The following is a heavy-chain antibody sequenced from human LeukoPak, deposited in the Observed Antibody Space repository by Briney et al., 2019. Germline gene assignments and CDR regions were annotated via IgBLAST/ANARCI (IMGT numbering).Heavy chain of an antibody. CDR2: ISYDGSNK. CDR3: AKDPAYYDFWSGYSNYFDY. J-gene: IGHJ4*02. CDR1: GFTFSSYA. D-gene: IGHD3-3*01. Sequence: GGSLRLSCAASGFTFSSYAMSWVRQAPGKGLEWVAVISYDGSNKYYADSVKGRFTISRDNSKNTLYLQMNSLRAEDTAVYYCAKDPAYYDFWSGYSNYFDYWGQGTLVTVSS. V-gene: IGHV3-30*18.